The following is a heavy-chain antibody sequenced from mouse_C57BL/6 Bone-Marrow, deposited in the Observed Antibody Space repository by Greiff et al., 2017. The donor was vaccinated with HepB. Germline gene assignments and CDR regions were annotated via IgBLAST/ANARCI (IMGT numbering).Heavy chain of an antibody. CDR2: IWSGGST. D-gene: IGHD1-3*01. CDR1: GFSLTSYG. CDR3: AKNRGKWYWYFDV. Sequence: VKLMESGPGLVQPSQSLSITCTVSGFSLTSYGVHWVRQPPGKGLEWLGVIWSGGSTDYNAAFISRLSISKDNSKSQVFFKMNSLQADDTAIYYCAKNRGKWYWYFDVWGTGTTVTVSS. J-gene: IGHJ1*03. V-gene: IGHV2-4*01.